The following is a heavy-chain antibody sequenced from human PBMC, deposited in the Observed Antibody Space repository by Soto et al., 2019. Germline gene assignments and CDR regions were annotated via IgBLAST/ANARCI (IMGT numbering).Heavy chain of an antibody. CDR1: CGSFSGYY. V-gene: IGHV4-34*01. CDR2: INHSGST. J-gene: IGHJ6*02. CDR3: ARDPYYDYVWGSYRPYYYYGMDV. D-gene: IGHD3-16*02. Sequence: PSETLSLTCAVYCGSFSGYYWSWIRQPPGKGLEWIGEINHSGSTNYNPSLKSRVTISVDTSKNQFSLKLSSVTAADTAVYYCARDPYYDYVWGSYRPYYYYGMDVWGQGTTVTVSS.